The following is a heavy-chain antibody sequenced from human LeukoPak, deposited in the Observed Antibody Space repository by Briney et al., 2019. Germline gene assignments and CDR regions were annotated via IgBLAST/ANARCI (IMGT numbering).Heavy chain of an antibody. CDR1: GYTFTSYD. D-gene: IGHD6-6*01. CDR2: MNANSGKT. J-gene: IGHJ4*02. CDR3: AIGRIAAH. Sequence: ASVKVSCKASGYTFTSYDINWERQATGPGLEWIGWMNANSGKTGYAQKFQGRVTMTRNTSISTAYMELSSLRSEDTAVYYCAIGRIAAHWGQGTLVTVSS. V-gene: IGHV1-8*01.